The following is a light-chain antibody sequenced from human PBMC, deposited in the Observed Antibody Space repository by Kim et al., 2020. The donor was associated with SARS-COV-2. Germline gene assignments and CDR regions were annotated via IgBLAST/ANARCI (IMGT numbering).Light chain of an antibody. V-gene: IGLV1-47*01. CDR3: ASWDDSLV. CDR2: RNN. CDR1: SSTIGSDY. J-gene: IGLJ2*01. Sequence: GTPGQGVPISDSRSSSTIGSDYVSWYQQLPGTAPKLLIYRNNQRPSGVPDRFSGSKSGTSASLAISGLRSEDEADYYCASWDDSLVFGGGTKVTVL.